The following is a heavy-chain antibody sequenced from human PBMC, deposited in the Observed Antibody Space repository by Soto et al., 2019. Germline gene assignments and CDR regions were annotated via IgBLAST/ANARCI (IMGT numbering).Heavy chain of an antibody. CDR3: ASAYSSGWYGRDFYYYYGMDV. V-gene: IGHV7-4-1*01. J-gene: IGHJ6*02. Sequence: GASVKVSCKASGYTFTSYAINWVRQAPGQGLEWMGWINTNTGNPTYAQGFTGRFVFSLDTSVSTAYLQICSLKAEDTAVYYCASAYSSGWYGRDFYYYYGMDVWGQGTTVTVSS. CDR2: INTNTGNP. CDR1: GYTFTSYA. D-gene: IGHD6-19*01.